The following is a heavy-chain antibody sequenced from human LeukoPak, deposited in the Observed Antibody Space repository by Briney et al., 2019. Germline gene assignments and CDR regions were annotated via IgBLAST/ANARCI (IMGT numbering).Heavy chain of an antibody. CDR3: ARGGCSGGSCYEDAFDI. Sequence: SETLSLTCAVYGGSFSGYYWSWIRQPPGKGLEWIGEINHSGSTNCNPSLKSRVAISVDTSKNQFSLKLSSVTAADTAVYYCARGGCSGGSCYEDAFDIWGQGTMVTVSS. CDR1: GGSFSGYY. D-gene: IGHD2-15*01. CDR2: INHSGST. V-gene: IGHV4-34*01. J-gene: IGHJ3*02.